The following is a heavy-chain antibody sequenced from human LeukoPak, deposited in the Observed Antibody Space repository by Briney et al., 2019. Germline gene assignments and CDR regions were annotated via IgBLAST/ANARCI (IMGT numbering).Heavy chain of an antibody. CDR2: ISGSGSTK. V-gene: IGHV3-48*03. D-gene: IGHD5-18*01. CDR3: ARVRSGYSHENYFDY. J-gene: IGHJ4*02. Sequence: GGSLRLSCAASGFTFSNYEMNWGRQAPGKGLEWVSYISGSGSTKYYADYVKGRFTISRDNDKNSLYLQMNSLRAEDTAVYYCARVRSGYSHENYFDYWGQGTLVTVSS. CDR1: GFTFSNYE.